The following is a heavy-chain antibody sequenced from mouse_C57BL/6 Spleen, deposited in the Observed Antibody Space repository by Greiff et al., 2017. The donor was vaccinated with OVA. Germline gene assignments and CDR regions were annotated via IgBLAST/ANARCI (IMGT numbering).Heavy chain of an antibody. CDR2: IYPGDGDT. CDR1: GYAFSSSW. Sequence: QVQLQQSGPELVKPGASVKISCKASGYAFSSSWMNWVKQRPGKGLEWIGRIYPGDGDTNYNGKFKGKATLTADKSSSTAYMQLSILSSEDSAVYFFARHDVSHYYAMDYWGQGTSVTVSS. D-gene: IGHD2-3*01. J-gene: IGHJ4*01. CDR3: ARHDVSHYYAMDY. V-gene: IGHV1-82*01.